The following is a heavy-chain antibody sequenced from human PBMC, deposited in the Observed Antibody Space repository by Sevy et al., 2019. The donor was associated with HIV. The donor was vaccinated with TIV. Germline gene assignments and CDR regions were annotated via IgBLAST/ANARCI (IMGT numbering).Heavy chain of an antibody. J-gene: IGHJ6*02. CDR2: ISGSRGST. CDR3: AKGDSTFYGMDV. Sequence: GKSLKISCAASGFTSSTYTMNWLRQATGKGLQWVSAISGSRGSTYYADSVKGRFTISRDKSKNTLYLQMDNLRAEDTAVYYCAKGDSTFYGMDVWGQGTKVNVSS. V-gene: IGHV3-23*01. CDR1: GFTSSTYT. D-gene: IGHD6-13*01.